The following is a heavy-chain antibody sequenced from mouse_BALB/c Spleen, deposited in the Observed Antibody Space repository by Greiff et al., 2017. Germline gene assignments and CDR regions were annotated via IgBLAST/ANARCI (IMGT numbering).Heavy chain of an antibody. CDR1: GFTFSSYA. Sequence: DVKLVESGGGLVKPGGSLKLSCAASGFTFSSYAMSWVRQTPEKRLEWVATISSGGSYTYYPDSVKGRFTISRDNAKNTLYLRMSSLRSEDTAMYYCARYNSEAMGYWGEGASVTVAS. CDR2: ISSGGSYT. CDR3: ARYNSEAMGY. J-gene: IGHJ4*01. V-gene: IGHV5-9-3*01. D-gene: IGHD4-1*02.